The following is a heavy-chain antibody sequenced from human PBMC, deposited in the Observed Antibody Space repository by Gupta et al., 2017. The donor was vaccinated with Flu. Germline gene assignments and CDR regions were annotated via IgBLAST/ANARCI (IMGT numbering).Heavy chain of an antibody. D-gene: IGHD6-13*01. CDR3: AKDDSSSPAYYFDY. J-gene: IGHJ4*02. CDR2: ISYDGSNK. CDR1: GFTFSSYG. Sequence: QVQLVESGGGVVWPGRSLRLPCAASGFTFSSYGMHWVRQAPGKGLEWVAVISYDGSNKYYADSVKGRFTISRDNSKNTLYLQMNSLRAEDTAVYYCAKDDSSSPAYYFDYWGQGTLVTGSS. V-gene: IGHV3-30*18.